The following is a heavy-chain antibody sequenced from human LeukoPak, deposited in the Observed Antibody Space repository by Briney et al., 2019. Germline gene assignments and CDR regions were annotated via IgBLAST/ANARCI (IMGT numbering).Heavy chain of an antibody. Sequence: GGSLRLSCAASGFTFSSYAMSWVRQAPGKGLEWVSTISGSGGGTYYADSVKGRFTISRDNSRNTLYLQMNSLRAEDTALYYCARVRTGFEDCWGQGTLVTVSS. CDR2: ISGSGGGT. D-gene: IGHD3-3*01. J-gene: IGHJ4*02. CDR1: GFTFSSYA. V-gene: IGHV3-23*01. CDR3: ARVRTGFEDC.